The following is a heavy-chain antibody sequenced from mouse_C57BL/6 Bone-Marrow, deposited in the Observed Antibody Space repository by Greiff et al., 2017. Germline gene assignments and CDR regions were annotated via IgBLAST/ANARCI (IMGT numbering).Heavy chain of an antibody. V-gene: IGHV5-6*01. CDR3: ERQTVVHYYAMDY. Sequence: EVQLQESGGDLVKPGGSLKLSCAASGFTFSSYGMSWVRQTPDKRLEWVATISSGGSYTYYPDSVKGRFPISRDNAKNTLYLQMSSLKSEDTAMYYCERQTVVHYYAMDYWGQGTSVTVSS. J-gene: IGHJ4*01. CDR1: GFTFSSYG. D-gene: IGHD1-1*01. CDR2: ISSGGSYT.